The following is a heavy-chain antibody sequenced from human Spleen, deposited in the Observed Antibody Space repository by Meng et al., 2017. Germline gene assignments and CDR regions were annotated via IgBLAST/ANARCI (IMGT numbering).Heavy chain of an antibody. CDR3: SGHVDY. CDR2: MKSNVDGGTV. V-gene: IGHV3-15*01. CDR1: GFTCRNAW. Sequence: VPLVDAGGVFVTPGGPLRLSCASSGFTCRNAWMSWVRQAPGKGLEWIGRMKSNVDGGTVDYAAAVKGRFFISRDDSENTFYLQMNSLKTEDTAVYYCSGHVDYWGHGTLVTVSS. J-gene: IGHJ4*01.